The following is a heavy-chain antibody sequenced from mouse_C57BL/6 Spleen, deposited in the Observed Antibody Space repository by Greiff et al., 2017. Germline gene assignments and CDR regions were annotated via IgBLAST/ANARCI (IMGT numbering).Heavy chain of an antibody. CDR3: ARGSSDRYCDV. J-gene: IGHJ1*03. V-gene: IGHV1-80*01. D-gene: IGHD1-1*01. CDR2: IYPGDGDT. Sequence: VQLQQSGAELVKPGASVKLSCKASGYAFSSYWMNWVEQRPGKGLEWIGKIYPGDGDTNYNGKFKGKATLTADKSSSTAYMQLSSLTSEDSAVYFGARGSSDRYCDVWGTGTTVTASS. CDR1: GYAFSSYW.